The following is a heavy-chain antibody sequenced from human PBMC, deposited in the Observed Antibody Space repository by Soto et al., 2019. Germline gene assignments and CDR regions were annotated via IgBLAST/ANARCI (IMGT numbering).Heavy chain of an antibody. D-gene: IGHD3-9*01. CDR1: GFSLTTGKMG. CDR2: IFSDNER. Sequence: QVTLKESGPALVKPTETLTLTCTVSGFSLTTGKMGVSWIRQPPGKALEWLAHIFSDNERSYSTSLQGRLTISKDTSGSQVVLSMTNVDPEDTATYYCARMKVDSYQFYYAMDAWGQGTTVTVSS. J-gene: IGHJ6*02. CDR3: ARMKVDSYQFYYAMDA. V-gene: IGHV2-26*01.